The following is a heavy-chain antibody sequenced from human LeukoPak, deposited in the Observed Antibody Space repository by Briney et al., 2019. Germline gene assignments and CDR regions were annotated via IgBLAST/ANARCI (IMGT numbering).Heavy chain of an antibody. CDR3: ARGIYYYDSSGYWGHWFDP. CDR1: GGSFSGYY. D-gene: IGHD3-22*01. CDR2: INHSGST. V-gene: IGHV4-34*01. J-gene: IGHJ5*02. Sequence: SETLSLTCAVYGGSFSGYYWSWIRQPPGKGLEWIGEINHSGSTYYNPSLKSRVTISVDRSKNQFSLKLSSVTAADTAVYYCARGIYYYDSSGYWGHWFDPWGQGTLVTVSS.